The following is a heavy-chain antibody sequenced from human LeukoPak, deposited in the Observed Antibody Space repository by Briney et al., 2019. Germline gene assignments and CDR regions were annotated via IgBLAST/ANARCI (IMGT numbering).Heavy chain of an antibody. Sequence: GGSLRLSCAASGFTFSSYAMSWVRQAPGKGLEWVSAISGSGGSTYYADSVKGRFTISRDNSKNTLYLQMNSLRAEDTAVYYCAVNYYDSSGYPQLFDYWGQGTLVTVSS. CDR2: ISGSGGST. D-gene: IGHD3-22*01. CDR3: AVNYYDSSGYPQLFDY. CDR1: GFTFSSYA. V-gene: IGHV3-23*01. J-gene: IGHJ4*02.